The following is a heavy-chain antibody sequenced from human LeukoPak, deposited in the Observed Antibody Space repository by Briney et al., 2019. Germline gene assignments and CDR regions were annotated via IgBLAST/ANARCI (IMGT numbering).Heavy chain of an antibody. Sequence: PSETLSLTCTVSGGSISSSSYYWGWIRQPPGKGLEWIGSIYYSGSTYYNPSLKSRVTISVDTSKNQFSLKLSSVTAADTAVYYCARQAFYYDFWSGYHKDYYYYHMDVWGKGTTVTVSS. CDR2: IYYSGST. CDR1: GGSISSSSYY. V-gene: IGHV4-39*01. J-gene: IGHJ6*03. D-gene: IGHD3-3*01. CDR3: ARQAFYYDFWSGYHKDYYYYHMDV.